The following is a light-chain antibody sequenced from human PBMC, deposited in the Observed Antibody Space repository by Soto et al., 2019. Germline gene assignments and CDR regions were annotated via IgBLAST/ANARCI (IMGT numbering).Light chain of an antibody. Sequence: EIVLTQSPATLSLSPGERATLSCRASQSVSSYLAWYQQKPGQAPRLLIYDASNRATGIPARFSRSGSGTDFTLTISSLEPEDFAVYYCQQRSNWPTRVTFGGGTKVEIK. CDR1: QSVSSY. V-gene: IGKV3-11*01. CDR2: DAS. J-gene: IGKJ4*01. CDR3: QQRSNWPTRVT.